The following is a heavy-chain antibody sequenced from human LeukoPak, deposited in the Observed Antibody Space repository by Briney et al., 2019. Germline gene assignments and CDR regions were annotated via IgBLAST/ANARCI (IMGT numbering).Heavy chain of an antibody. CDR2: ISPSATHR. CDR3: VKDRFGSFDP. V-gene: IGHV3-23*01. CDR1: GFPFSDYA. J-gene: IGHJ5*02. D-gene: IGHD5-18*01. Sequence: GGSLRLSCAASGFPFSDYAMTWVRQAPGKGLEWVAAISPSATHRYYADFVGGRFTISRDNSKNTLDLQMSSLRAEDTAVYYCVKDRFGSFDPWGQGTLVTVSS.